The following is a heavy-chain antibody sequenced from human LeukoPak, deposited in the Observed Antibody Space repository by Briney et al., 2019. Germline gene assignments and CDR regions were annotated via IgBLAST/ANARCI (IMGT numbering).Heavy chain of an antibody. Sequence: SETLSLTCTVSGGSISSSSYYWGWIRQPPGEGLEWIGSIYYSGSTYYNPSLKSRVTISVDTSKNQFSLKLSSVTASDTAVYYCARYSSSDGYWGQGTLVTVSS. J-gene: IGHJ4*02. CDR3: ARYSSSDGY. CDR2: IYYSGST. D-gene: IGHD6-6*01. V-gene: IGHV4-39*07. CDR1: GGSISSSSYY.